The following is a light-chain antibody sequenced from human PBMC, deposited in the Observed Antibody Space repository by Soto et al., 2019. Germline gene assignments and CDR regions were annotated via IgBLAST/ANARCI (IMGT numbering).Light chain of an antibody. J-gene: IGKJ5*01. V-gene: IGKV3-20*01. Sequence: EIVVTQSPVTLSLSPGERATLSCRASQSVKTSYLAWYQHKPGQAPRLLIYGTSSRATGIPDRFSGSGSGTDFTLTISRLAPEDFAVYYCQQYGNSITFGQGTRLEIK. CDR3: QQYGNSIT. CDR2: GTS. CDR1: QSVKTSY.